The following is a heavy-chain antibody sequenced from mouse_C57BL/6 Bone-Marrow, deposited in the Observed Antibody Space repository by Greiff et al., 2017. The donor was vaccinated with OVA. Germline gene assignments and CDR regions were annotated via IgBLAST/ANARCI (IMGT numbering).Heavy chain of an antibody. Sequence: VQLQQSGAELVRPGASVKLSCTASGFNIKDDYMHWVKQRPDQGLEWIGWIDPENGDTEYASKFQGKATITADTSSNTAYLQLSSLTSEDTAVYYCTDLLLRRYWGQGTTLTVSS. CDR2: IDPENGDT. CDR3: TDLLLRRY. D-gene: IGHD1-1*01. V-gene: IGHV14-4*01. J-gene: IGHJ2*01. CDR1: GFNIKDDY.